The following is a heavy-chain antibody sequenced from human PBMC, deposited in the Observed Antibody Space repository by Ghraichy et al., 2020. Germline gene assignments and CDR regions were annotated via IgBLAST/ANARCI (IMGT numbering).Heavy chain of an antibody. J-gene: IGHJ6*02. Sequence: ESLIISCAASGFTFSNYAMSWVRQAPGKGLEWVSGISSGGERTYSADSVKGRFTISRDNSQNTLFLQMNSLRAEDTAVYFCATLRGFSSGGHHYYYGMDVWGLGTTVTVSS. D-gene: IGHD5-18*01. CDR2: ISSGGERT. CDR3: ATLRGFSSGGHHYYYGMDV. CDR1: GFTFSNYA. V-gene: IGHV3-23*01.